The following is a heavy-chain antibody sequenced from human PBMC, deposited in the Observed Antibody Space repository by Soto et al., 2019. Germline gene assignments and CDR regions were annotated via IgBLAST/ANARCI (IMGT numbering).Heavy chain of an antibody. V-gene: IGHV4-4*02. CDR1: GGTVASSHW. CDR3: AREIVTAGGNNYFDP. J-gene: IGHJ5*02. Sequence: SETLSLTCGVSGGTVASSHWWGWVRQSPGGGLEWIGNVYHTGDTNFNPSLQSRVTISVDKSNNQFSLRLNSLTAADTAVYFCAREIVTAGGNNYFDPWGPGTLVTVSS. CDR2: VYHTGDT. D-gene: IGHD2-21*02.